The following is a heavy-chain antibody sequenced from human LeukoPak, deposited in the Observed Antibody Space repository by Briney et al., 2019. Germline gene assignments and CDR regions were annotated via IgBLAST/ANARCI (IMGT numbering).Heavy chain of an antibody. CDR2: IYTSGST. J-gene: IGHJ4*02. D-gene: IGHD3-3*01. CDR3: ARDVPATIFGVVILDYFDY. Sequence: PSETLSLTCTVSGGSISSYYRSWIRQPAGKGLEWIGRIYTSGSTNYSPSLKSRVTMSVDTSKNQFSLKLSSVTAADTAVYYCARDVPATIFGVVILDYFDYWGQGTLVTVSS. V-gene: IGHV4-4*07. CDR1: GGSISSYY.